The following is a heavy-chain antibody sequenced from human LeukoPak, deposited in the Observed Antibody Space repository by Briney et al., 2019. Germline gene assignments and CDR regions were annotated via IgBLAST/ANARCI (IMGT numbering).Heavy chain of an antibody. CDR2: MYYSGST. Sequence: PSQTLSLTCTVSGGSISSGDYYWSWIRQPPGKGLEWIAYMYYSGSTYYNLSLKSRVTMSADTSKNPLSLKLSSVTAADAAVYCCARPYYYDSRIDPWGQGILVTVSS. J-gene: IGHJ5*02. CDR1: GGSISSGDYY. V-gene: IGHV4-30-4*01. CDR3: ARPYYYDSRIDP. D-gene: IGHD3-22*01.